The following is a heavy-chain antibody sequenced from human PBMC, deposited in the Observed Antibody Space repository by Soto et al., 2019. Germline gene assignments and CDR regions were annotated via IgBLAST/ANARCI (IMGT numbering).Heavy chain of an antibody. CDR2: ISSSSSYI. D-gene: IGHD3-10*01. CDR3: ARGSGGSTRTREYYFDY. V-gene: IGHV3-21*01. J-gene: IGHJ4*02. Sequence: GGSLRLSCAASGFTFSSYSMNWVRQAPGKGLEWVSSISSSSSYIYYADSVKGRFTISRDNAKNSLYLQMNSLRAEDTAVYYCARGSGGSTRTREYYFDYWGQGTLVTVSS. CDR1: GFTFSSYS.